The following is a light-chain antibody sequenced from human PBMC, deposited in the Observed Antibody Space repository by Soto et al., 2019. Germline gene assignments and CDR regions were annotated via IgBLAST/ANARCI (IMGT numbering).Light chain of an antibody. CDR2: LNSDGSH. CDR3: QTWGTGIHVV. J-gene: IGLJ2*01. CDR1: SGHSSYA. V-gene: IGLV4-69*01. Sequence: QLVLTQSPSASASLGASVKLTCTLSSGHSSYAIAWHQQQPEKGPRYLMKLNSDGSHSKGDGIPDRFSGSSSGAERYLTISSRQSEDEADYYCQTWGTGIHVVFGGGTKLTVL.